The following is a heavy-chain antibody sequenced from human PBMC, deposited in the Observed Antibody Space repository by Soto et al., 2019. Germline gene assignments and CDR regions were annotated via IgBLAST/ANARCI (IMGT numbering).Heavy chain of an antibody. CDR1: GGSISSSSYY. Sequence: SETLSLTCTVSGGSISSSSYYWGWIRQPPGKGLEWIGSIYYSGRTYYNPSLKTRVTISVDTSKNQFSLKLSSVTAADTALYYCARHRGIAARRVYYGMDVWGQGTTVTVSS. D-gene: IGHD6-6*01. V-gene: IGHV4-39*01. CDR2: IYYSGRT. J-gene: IGHJ6*02. CDR3: ARHRGIAARRVYYGMDV.